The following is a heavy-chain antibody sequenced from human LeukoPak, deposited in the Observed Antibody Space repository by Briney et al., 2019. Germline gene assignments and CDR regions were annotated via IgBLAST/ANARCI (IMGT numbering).Heavy chain of an antibody. J-gene: IGHJ3*02. V-gene: IGHV3-21*01. CDR2: ISSSSSYI. CDR1: GFTFSSYS. D-gene: IGHD3-10*01. Sequence: NPGGSLRLSCAASGFTFSSYSMNWVRQAPGKGLEWVSSISSSSSYIYYADSVKGRFTISRDNAKNSLYLQMNSLRAEDTAVYYCARGFGPTGGKLRVRGWGAFDIWGQGTMVTVSS. CDR3: ARGFGPTGGKLRVRGWGAFDI.